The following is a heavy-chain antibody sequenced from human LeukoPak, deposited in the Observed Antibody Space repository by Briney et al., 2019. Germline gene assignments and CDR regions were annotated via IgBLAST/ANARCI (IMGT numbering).Heavy chain of an antibody. V-gene: IGHV4-59*11. CDR2: IYYSGST. CDR3: ARGYYDFWRGSENYHYMDV. J-gene: IGHJ6*03. Sequence: SETLSLTCTVPGGSISSHHWSWIRQPPGKGLEWIGYIYYSGSTNYNPSLKSRVTISVDTSKNQFSLKLSSVPAADTAVYYCARGYYDFWRGSENYHYMDVWGKGTTVTVSS. CDR1: GGSISSHH. D-gene: IGHD3-3*01.